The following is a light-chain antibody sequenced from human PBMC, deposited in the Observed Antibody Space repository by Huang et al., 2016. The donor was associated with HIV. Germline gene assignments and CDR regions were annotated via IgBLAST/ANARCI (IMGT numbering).Light chain of an antibody. V-gene: IGKV3-15*01. Sequence: EIVMTQSPATLSVSPGERATLSCRASQSVSSNLAWYQQKPGQAPRLRIYGASTRATGIPARFSGSGSGTEFTLTISSLQSEDFAVYYCQEYNNWPPPYTFGQGTKLAIK. CDR3: QEYNNWPPPYT. J-gene: IGKJ2*01. CDR1: QSVSSN. CDR2: GAS.